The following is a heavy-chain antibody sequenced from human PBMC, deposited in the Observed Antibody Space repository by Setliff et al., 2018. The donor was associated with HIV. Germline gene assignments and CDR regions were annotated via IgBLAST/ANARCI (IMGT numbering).Heavy chain of an antibody. CDR3: ANMQWASNAWYSFDY. CDR2: IQQHGSEI. V-gene: IGHV3-7*05. J-gene: IGHJ4*02. Sequence: GASLRLSCAASGYTFSSYWMAWVRQCPGKGLEWVANIQQHGSEIHYVASVEGRFTISRDNAKNSLYLQMNSLRAEDTAVYYCANMQWASNAWYSFDYWGQGALVTVSS. CDR1: GYTFSSYW. D-gene: IGHD6-19*01.